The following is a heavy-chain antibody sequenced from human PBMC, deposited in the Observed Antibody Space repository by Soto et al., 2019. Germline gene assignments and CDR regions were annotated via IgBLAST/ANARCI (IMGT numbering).Heavy chain of an antibody. V-gene: IGHV1-2*02. Sequence: ASVKVSCKASGYTFTGYYMHWVRQAPGQGLEWMGWINPNSGGTNYAQKFQGRVTITADESTSTAYMELSSLRSEDTDVYYCARCKIKVRRYSYGNQGYYYYGMDVWGHGTTVTLSS. CDR1: GYTFTGYY. CDR2: INPNSGGT. D-gene: IGHD5-18*01. CDR3: ARCKIKVRRYSYGNQGYYYYGMDV. J-gene: IGHJ6*02.